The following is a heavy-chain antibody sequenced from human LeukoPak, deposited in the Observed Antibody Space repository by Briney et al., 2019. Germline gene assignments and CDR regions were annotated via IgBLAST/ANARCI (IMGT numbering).Heavy chain of an antibody. V-gene: IGHV3-74*01. CDR2: INSDGSST. D-gene: IGHD6-13*01. J-gene: IGHJ4*02. CDR1: GFTFSSSW. CDR3: ARAAVIAGGSAY. Sequence: GGSLRLSCAAFGFTFSSSWMHWVRQAPGKGLVWVSRINSDGSSTTYADSVKGRFTISRDNAKNTLYLQMNSLRAEDTAVYYCARAAVIAGGSAYWRQGTLVTVSS.